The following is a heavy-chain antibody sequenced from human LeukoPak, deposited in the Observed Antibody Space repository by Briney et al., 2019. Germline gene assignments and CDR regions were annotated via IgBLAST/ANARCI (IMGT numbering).Heavy chain of an antibody. Sequence: GGSLRLSCAASGLTFTDFWINWVRLAPGRGLEWLANIKPDGNEKYYVDSVKGRFAISRDNAKNEVYLEMNSLRAEDTGVYYCSGRDSSRSPRAYWGQGTLVRVSS. V-gene: IGHV3-7*01. CDR3: SGRDSSRSPRAY. CDR1: GLTFTDFW. CDR2: IKPDGNEK. D-gene: IGHD2-2*01. J-gene: IGHJ4*02.